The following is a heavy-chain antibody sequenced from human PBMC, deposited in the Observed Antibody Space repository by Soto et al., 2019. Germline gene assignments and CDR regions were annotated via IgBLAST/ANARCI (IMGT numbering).Heavy chain of an antibody. V-gene: IGHV3-43*01. CDR1: GFTFDDYT. Sequence: EVQLVESGGLVVQPGESLRLSCEASGFTFDDYTMHWVRQAPGKGLEWVSLVSWDGVSTYYADSVKGRFTISRDNSKNSLDLLMNSVKTEDTALYYCTNASEVNPTYGMDVWGLGTTVTVSS. CDR3: TNASEVNPTYGMDV. CDR2: VSWDGVST. J-gene: IGHJ6*02. D-gene: IGHD3-22*01.